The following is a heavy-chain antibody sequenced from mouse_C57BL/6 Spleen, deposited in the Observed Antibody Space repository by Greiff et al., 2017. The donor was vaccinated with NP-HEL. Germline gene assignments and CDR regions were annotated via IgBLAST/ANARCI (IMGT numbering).Heavy chain of an antibody. V-gene: IGHV5-16*01. CDR3: ARDWDLDY. Sequence: EVMLVESEGGLVQPGSSMKLSCTASGFTFSDYYMAWVRQVPEKGLEWVANINYDGSSTYYLDSLKSRFIISRDNAKNILYLQMSSLKSEDTATYYCARDWDLDYWGQGTTLTVSS. D-gene: IGHD4-1*01. J-gene: IGHJ2*01. CDR2: INYDGSST. CDR1: GFTFSDYY.